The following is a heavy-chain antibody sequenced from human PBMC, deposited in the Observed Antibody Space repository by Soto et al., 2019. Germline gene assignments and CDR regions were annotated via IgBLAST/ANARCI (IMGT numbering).Heavy chain of an antibody. CDR3: ARGNCGGDCSLYYYYGMDV. CDR2: IIPIFGTA. V-gene: IGHV1-69*13. CDR1: GGTFSSYA. J-gene: IGHJ6*02. D-gene: IGHD2-21*02. Sequence: SVKVSCKASGGTFSSYAISWVRQAPGQGLEWMGGIIPIFGTANYAQKFQGRVTITADESTSTAYMELSSLRSEDTAVYYCARGNCGGDCSLYYYYGMDVWGQGTTVTVSS.